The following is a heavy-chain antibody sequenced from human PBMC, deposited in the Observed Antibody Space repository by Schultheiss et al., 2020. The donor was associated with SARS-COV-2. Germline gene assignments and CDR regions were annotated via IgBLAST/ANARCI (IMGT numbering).Heavy chain of an antibody. V-gene: IGHV4-61*02. Sequence: SETLSLTCTVSGGSISSGSYYWSWIRQPAGKGLEWIGRIYTSGSTNYNPSLKSRVTISVDTSKNQFSLKLSSVTAADTVVYYCARDPSRYYYYGMDVWGQGTTVTVSS. CDR3: ARDPSRYYYYGMDV. J-gene: IGHJ6*02. CDR1: GGSISSGSYY. CDR2: IYTSGST.